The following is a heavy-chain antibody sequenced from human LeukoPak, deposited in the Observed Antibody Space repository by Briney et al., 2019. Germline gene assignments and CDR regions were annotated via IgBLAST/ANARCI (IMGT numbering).Heavy chain of an antibody. CDR2: IKQDGSEK. CDR1: GFTFRNYW. V-gene: IGHV3-7*01. D-gene: IGHD6-19*01. CDR3: ARIMSSGWPPFDY. J-gene: IGHJ4*02. Sequence: GGSLRLSCAASGFTFRNYWMDWVRQAPGKGLEWVANIKQDGSEKYYVDSVKGRFTISRDNVKNSLYLQMNSLRAEDTAVYYCARIMSSGWPPFDYWGQGTLVTVSS.